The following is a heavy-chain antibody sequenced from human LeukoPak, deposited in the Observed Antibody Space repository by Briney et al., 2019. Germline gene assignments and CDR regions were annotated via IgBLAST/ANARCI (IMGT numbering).Heavy chain of an antibody. J-gene: IGHJ4*02. Sequence: GGSLRLSCLASGYTFSSYSINWVRQAPGKGLEWVSSISVRSNYIYYADSVRGRFRISRDDARDSLCLQMNSLRAEDTAVYYCVRLRRNSDTSGFYYYYDFWGQGTLVTVSS. CDR2: ISVRSNYI. D-gene: IGHD3-22*01. CDR3: VRLRRNSDTSGFYYYYDF. V-gene: IGHV3-21*01. CDR1: GYTFSSYS.